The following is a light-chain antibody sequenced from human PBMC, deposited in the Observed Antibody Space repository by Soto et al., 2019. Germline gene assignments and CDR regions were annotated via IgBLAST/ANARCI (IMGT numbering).Light chain of an antibody. Sequence: QSVLTQPASVSGSPGQSITISCTGTSSDVGGYNYVSWYQQYPGKAPKLMIYDVSNRPSGVSNRFSGSKSGNTASLTISGLRAEDEADYYCSSYTSSSPYVFGTGTQLTVL. CDR1: SSDVGGYNY. CDR3: SSYTSSSPYV. CDR2: DVS. V-gene: IGLV2-14*01. J-gene: IGLJ1*01.